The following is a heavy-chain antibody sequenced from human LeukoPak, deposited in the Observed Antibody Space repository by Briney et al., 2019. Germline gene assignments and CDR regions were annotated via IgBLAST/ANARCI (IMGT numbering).Heavy chain of an antibody. J-gene: IGHJ6*03. V-gene: IGHV3-21*01. Sequence: PGGSLRLSCAASGFTFSSYSMNWVRQAPGKGLEWVSSISSSSSYIYYADSVKGRFTISRDNAKNSLYLQMNSLRAEDTAVYYCARDACRSSGYYYMDVWGKGTTVTVSS. D-gene: IGHD6-19*01. CDR2: ISSSSSYI. CDR3: ARDACRSSGYYYMDV. CDR1: GFTFSSYS.